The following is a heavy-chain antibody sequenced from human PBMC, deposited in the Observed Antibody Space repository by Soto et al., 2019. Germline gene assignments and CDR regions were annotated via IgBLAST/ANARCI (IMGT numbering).Heavy chain of an antibody. Sequence: EVQLVESGGGLIQPGGSLKLSCAASGFTVGDNYMSWVRQAPGKGLEWVSLIYSTGTKKYEDSVKGRLTVSRDNATNTLYLQMNSLRAEDTAVYYCAKDGRGSGSHYNSFGYWGQGTLVTVSS. CDR1: GFTVGDNY. CDR3: AKDGRGSGSHYNSFGY. V-gene: IGHV3-53*01. CDR2: IYSTGTK. J-gene: IGHJ4*02. D-gene: IGHD3-10*01.